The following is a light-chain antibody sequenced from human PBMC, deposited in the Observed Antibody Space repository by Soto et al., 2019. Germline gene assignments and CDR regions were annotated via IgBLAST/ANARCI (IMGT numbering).Light chain of an antibody. CDR3: QQYGSSAA. J-gene: IGKJ4*01. CDR1: QSVSSN. Sequence: EIVMTQSPATLSVSPGERVTLSCRASQSVSSNLAWYQQKPGQAPRLLIYGASSRATGIPDRISGSGSGTDFTLTINRLEPEDSAVYYCQQYGSSAAFGGGTKVDIK. V-gene: IGKV3-20*01. CDR2: GAS.